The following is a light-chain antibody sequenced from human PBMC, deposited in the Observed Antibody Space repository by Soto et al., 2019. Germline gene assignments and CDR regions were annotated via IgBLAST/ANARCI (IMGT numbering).Light chain of an antibody. CDR3: QQYGSSFT. Sequence: EIVLTQSPGTLSLSPGERATLSCRASQSVSSSYLAWYQQKPGQAPRLLIYGASSRATGIPDRFRGSGSGTDFTSTISRLEPEDFAVYYCQQYGSSFTFGPGTKVDIK. J-gene: IGKJ3*01. V-gene: IGKV3-20*01. CDR1: QSVSSSY. CDR2: GAS.